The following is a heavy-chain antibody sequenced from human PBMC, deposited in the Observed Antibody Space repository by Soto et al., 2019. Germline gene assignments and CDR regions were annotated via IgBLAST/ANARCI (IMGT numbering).Heavy chain of an antibody. D-gene: IGHD3-9*01. J-gene: IGHJ6*03. Sequence: EVQLVESGGGLVKPGGSLRLSCAASGFTFSNAWMSWVRQAPGKGLEWVGRIKSKTDGGTTDYAAPVKGRITISRDDSKNTLYLQMNSLKTGDTAVYYCTTTSNILTGYYMLFDYYYYYYSDVWGKGTTVIVSS. CDR1: GFTFSNAW. CDR3: TTTSNILTGYYMLFDYYYYYYSDV. CDR2: IKSKTDGGTT. V-gene: IGHV3-15*01.